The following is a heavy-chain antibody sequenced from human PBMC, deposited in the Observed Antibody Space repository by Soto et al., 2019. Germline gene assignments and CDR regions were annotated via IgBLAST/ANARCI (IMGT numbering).Heavy chain of an antibody. CDR1: GFTFSSYA. V-gene: IGHV3-30-3*01. CDR3: ASSLLWFGELGPYYYGMDV. J-gene: IGHJ6*02. Sequence: QVQLVESRGGVVQPGRSLRLSCAASGFTFSSYAMHWVRQAPGKGLEWVAVISYDGSNKYYADSVKGRFTISRDNSKNTLYLQMNSLRAEDTAVYYCASSLLWFGELGPYYYGMDVWGQGTTVTVSS. D-gene: IGHD3-10*01. CDR2: ISYDGSNK.